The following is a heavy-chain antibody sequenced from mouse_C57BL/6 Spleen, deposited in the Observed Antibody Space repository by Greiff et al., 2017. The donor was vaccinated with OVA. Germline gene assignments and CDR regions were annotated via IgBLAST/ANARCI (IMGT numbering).Heavy chain of an antibody. CDR2: IDPSDSYT. CDR1: GYTFTSYW. V-gene: IGHV1-50*01. D-gene: IGHD3-2*02. Sequence: QVQLQQPGAELVKPGASVKLSCKASGYTFTSYWMQWVKQRPGQGLEWIGEIDPSDSYTNYNQKFKGKATLTVDTSSSTAYMQLSSLTSEDSAVYYCARGETAQGLFDYWGQGTTLTVSS. CDR3: ARGETAQGLFDY. J-gene: IGHJ2*01.